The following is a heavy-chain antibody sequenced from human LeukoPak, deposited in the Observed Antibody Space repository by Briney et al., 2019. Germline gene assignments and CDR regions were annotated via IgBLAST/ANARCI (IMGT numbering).Heavy chain of an antibody. D-gene: IGHD3-22*01. CDR3: ARGRAGRNFDTTGYYPLDS. V-gene: IGHV1-69*04. Sequence: GASVKVSCKASGGTFSGYGFSWVRQAPGQGLEWMGRIIPIIGRVNYAQNFQARVTITADRSTTTVYVELSNLRSDDTAVYYCARGRAGRNFDTTGYYPLDSWGQGTRVTVSS. J-gene: IGHJ4*02. CDR2: IIPIIGRV. CDR1: GGTFSGYG.